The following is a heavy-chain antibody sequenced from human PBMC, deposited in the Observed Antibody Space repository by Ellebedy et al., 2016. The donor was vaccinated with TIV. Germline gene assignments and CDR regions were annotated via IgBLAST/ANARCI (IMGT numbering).Heavy chain of an antibody. V-gene: IGHV4-59*01. Sequence: MPSETLSLTCTVSGGSISSYYWSWIRQPPGKGLEWIGYIYYSGSTNYNPSLKSRVTISVDTSKNQFSLKLSSVTAADTAVYYCARDFGMGGVRGVESPGYYYYGMDVWGQGTTVTVSS. J-gene: IGHJ6*02. CDR3: ARDFGMGGVRGVESPGYYYYGMDV. CDR2: IYYSGST. D-gene: IGHD3-10*01. CDR1: GGSISSYY.